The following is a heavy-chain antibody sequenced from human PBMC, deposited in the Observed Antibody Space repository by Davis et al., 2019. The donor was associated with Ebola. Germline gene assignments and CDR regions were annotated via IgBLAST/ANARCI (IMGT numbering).Heavy chain of an antibody. CDR3: ARDTAMDPYYYYYGMDV. Sequence: AASVKVSCKASGGTFSGYTFSWVRQAPGQGLEWMGGIIPIFGTASYAQKFQGRVTITADKSTSTAYMELISLRSEDTAVYYCARDTAMDPYYYYYGMDVWGKGTTVTVSS. CDR1: GGTFSGYT. D-gene: IGHD5-18*01. V-gene: IGHV1-69*06. CDR2: IIPIFGTA. J-gene: IGHJ6*04.